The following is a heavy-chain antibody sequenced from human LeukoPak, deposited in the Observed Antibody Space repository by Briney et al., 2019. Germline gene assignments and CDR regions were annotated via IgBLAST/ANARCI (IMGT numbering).Heavy chain of an antibody. J-gene: IGHJ4*02. CDR2: IYYSGTT. V-gene: IGHV4-59*01. CDR1: GGSISNYY. D-gene: IGHD3-10*01. CDR3: ARDLYGGTGTYCDY. Sequence: PSETLSLTCTVSGGSISNYYWSWIRQPPGKGPEWIGYIYYSGTTTYNPSLRSRVTISLDTSKNQFSLKLSSVTAADTAVYFCARDLYGGTGTYCDYWGQGTLVTVSS.